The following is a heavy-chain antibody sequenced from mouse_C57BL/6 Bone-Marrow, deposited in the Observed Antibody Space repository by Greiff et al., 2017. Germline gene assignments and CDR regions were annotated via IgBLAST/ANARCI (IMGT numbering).Heavy chain of an antibody. CDR2: IYPGSGST. CDR3: ASGGYPVRGGYAMDY. V-gene: IGHV1-55*01. J-gene: IGHJ4*01. CDR1: GYTFTRYW. D-gene: IGHD3-1*01. Sequence: QVQLQQPGAELVKPGASVKMSCKASGYTFTRYWITWVKQRPGQGLEWIGDIYPGSGSTNYNEKFKSKATLTVDTSSSTAYMQLSSLTSEDSAVYFCASGGYPVRGGYAMDYWGQGTSVTVSS.